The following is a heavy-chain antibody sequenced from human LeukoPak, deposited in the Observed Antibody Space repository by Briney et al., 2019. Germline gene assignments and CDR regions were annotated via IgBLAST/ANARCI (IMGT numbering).Heavy chain of an antibody. CDR2: SYYRGSG. Sequence: PSETLSLTCTVSGGFINSGDYYWSWVRQPPGKGLEWTGYSYYRGSGDYHPSLRSRVTISVDTSKNQFSLTLTSVTAADTAVYYCARGDYSNYVRGTWFDPWGQGTLVTVSS. CDR3: ARGDYSNYVRGTWFDP. V-gene: IGHV4-30-4*01. CDR1: GGFINSGDYY. J-gene: IGHJ5*02. D-gene: IGHD4-11*01.